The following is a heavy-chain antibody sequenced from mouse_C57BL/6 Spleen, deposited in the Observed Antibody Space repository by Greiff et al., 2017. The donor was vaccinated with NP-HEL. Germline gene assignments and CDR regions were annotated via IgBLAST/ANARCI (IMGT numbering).Heavy chain of an antibody. CDR3: AKEYYYNYAMDY. CDR2: ISSGSSTI. CDR1: GFTFSDYG. V-gene: IGHV5-17*01. J-gene: IGHJ4*01. D-gene: IGHD1-1*01. Sequence: EVQRVESGGGLVKPGGSLKLSCAASGFTFSDYGMHWVRQAPEKGLEWVAYISSGSSTIYYADTVKGRFTISRDNAKNTLFLQLTSLRSEDTAMYYCAKEYYYNYAMDYWGQGTSVTVSS.